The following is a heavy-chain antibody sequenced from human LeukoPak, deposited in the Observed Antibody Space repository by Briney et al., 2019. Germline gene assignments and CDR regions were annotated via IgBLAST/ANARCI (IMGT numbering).Heavy chain of an antibody. V-gene: IGHV4-34*01. CDR1: GGSFSGY. J-gene: IGHJ1*01. CDR3: ARRSHYSGWYV. Sequence: PSETLFLTCAVYGGSFSGYWSWIRQPPGKGLEWIGEINQTGSTNYNPSLKSRVTISVDTSKNQFSLKLTSVTAADTAVYYCARRSHYSGWYVWGQGTLATVSS. D-gene: IGHD6-19*01. CDR2: INQTGST.